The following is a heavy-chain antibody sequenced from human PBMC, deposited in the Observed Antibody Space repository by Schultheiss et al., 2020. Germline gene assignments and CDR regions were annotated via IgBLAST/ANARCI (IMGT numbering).Heavy chain of an antibody. J-gene: IGHJ4*02. CDR2: ISYDGSNK. CDR3: AKGSSDGRPYYFDY. Sequence: GGSLRLSCAASGFTFSSYAMHWVRQAPGKGLEWVAVISYDGSNKYYADSVKGRFTISRDNSKNTLYLQMNSLRADDTAVYYCAKGSSDGRPYYFDYWGQGTLVTVSS. D-gene: IGHD5-24*01. CDR1: GFTFSSYA. V-gene: IGHV3-30-3*01.